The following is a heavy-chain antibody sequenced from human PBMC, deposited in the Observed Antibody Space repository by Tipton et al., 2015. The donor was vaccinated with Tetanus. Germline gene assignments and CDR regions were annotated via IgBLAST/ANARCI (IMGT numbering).Heavy chain of an antibody. Sequence: RSLRLSCAASGFSFSAYNFHWVRQAPGKGLEWVAVIWYDGTTKYYADSVNGRFTISRDNSKNTLFLQMNSLRAEDTAVYYCAREASLTTSYWGQGALVTVSS. CDR2: IWYDGTTK. D-gene: IGHD2/OR15-2a*01. CDR1: GFSFSAYN. V-gene: IGHV3-33*01. J-gene: IGHJ1*01. CDR3: AREASLTTSY.